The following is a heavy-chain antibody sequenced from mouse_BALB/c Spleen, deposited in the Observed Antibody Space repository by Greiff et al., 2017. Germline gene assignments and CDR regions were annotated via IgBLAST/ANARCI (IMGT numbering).Heavy chain of an antibody. V-gene: IGHV5-12-1*01. D-gene: IGHD2-2*01. Sequence: EVMLVESGGGLVKPGGSLKLSCAASGFAFSSYDMSWVRQTPEKRLEWVAYISSGGGSTYYPDTVKGRFTISRDNAKNTLYLQMSSLKSEDTAMYYCARHYGYDYYAMDYWGQGTSGTVSS. J-gene: IGHJ4*01. CDR3: ARHYGYDYYAMDY. CDR2: ISSGGGST. CDR1: GFAFSSYD.